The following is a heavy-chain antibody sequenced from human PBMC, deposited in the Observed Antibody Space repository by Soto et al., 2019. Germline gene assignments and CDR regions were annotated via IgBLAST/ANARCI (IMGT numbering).Heavy chain of an antibody. Sequence: QVQLQQWGAGLLKPSETLSLTCAVYGGSFSGYYWSWIRQPPGKGLEWIGEINHSGTTNYNPSLKSPVTISVDTSKNQLSLKMSSVTAADTAVYYCARGLAGRSSSWYDYWGQGTLVTVSS. J-gene: IGHJ4*02. CDR3: ARGLAGRSSSWYDY. V-gene: IGHV4-34*01. CDR2: INHSGTT. D-gene: IGHD6-13*01. CDR1: GGSFSGYY.